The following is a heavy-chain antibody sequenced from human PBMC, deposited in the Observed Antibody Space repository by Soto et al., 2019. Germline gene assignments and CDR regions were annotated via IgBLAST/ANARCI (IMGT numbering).Heavy chain of an antibody. CDR2: ISYDGSNK. CDR1: GFTFSSYA. D-gene: IGHD2-2*01. CDR3: ARDPGGAVPFDY. J-gene: IGHJ4*02. Sequence: QVQLVESGGGVVQPGRSLRLSCAASGFTFSSYAMHWVRQAPGKGLEWVAVISYDGSNKYYADSVKGRFTISRDNSKNTLDLQMNSLRAEDTAVYYCARDPGGAVPFDYWGQGTLVTVSS. V-gene: IGHV3-30-3*01.